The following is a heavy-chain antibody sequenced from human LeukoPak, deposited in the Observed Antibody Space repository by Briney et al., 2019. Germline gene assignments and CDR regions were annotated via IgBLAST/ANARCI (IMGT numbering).Heavy chain of an antibody. CDR3: ARGGTPGFSTGRIDY. J-gene: IGHJ4*02. CDR2: LYGAGST. Sequence: PGGSLRLSCTASGFNVSSNYMSSVRQAPGKGLEWVSVLYGAGSTYYADSVKGRFTISRHDSQNTLFLQMNSLRAEDTAVYYCARGGTPGFSTGRIDYWGQGTLVTVSS. CDR1: GFNVSSNY. V-gene: IGHV3-53*04. D-gene: IGHD6-19*01.